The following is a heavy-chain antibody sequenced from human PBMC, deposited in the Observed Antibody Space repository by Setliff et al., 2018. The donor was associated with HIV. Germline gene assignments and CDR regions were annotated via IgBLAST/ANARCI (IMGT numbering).Heavy chain of an antibody. D-gene: IGHD4-4*01. CDR2: IHHSGSS. V-gene: IGHV4-4*08. Sequence: SETLSLTCTVSGDSIVTYYWTWIRQPPGKGLEWIGYIHHSGSSDYTPSLRSRVTMSVDTSKNQFSLKLTSVTAADTAVYYCAREHDYSNYRRLDSWGQGILVTVSS. CDR1: GDSIVTYY. J-gene: IGHJ4*02. CDR3: AREHDYSNYRRLDS.